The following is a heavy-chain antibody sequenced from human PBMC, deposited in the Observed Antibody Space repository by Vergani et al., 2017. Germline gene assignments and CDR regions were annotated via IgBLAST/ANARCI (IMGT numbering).Heavy chain of an antibody. J-gene: IGHJ4*02. D-gene: IGHD5-24*01. Sequence: EVQLLESGGGLVQPGGSLRLSCAASGFTFSNYAMSWVRQAPGKGLEWVSAISGSGSGGATYYAASVKGRFTISRDNSKNTVYLQLNSLRAEDTAVYYCARDGRDGYNHDYWGQGTLVTVSS. CDR1: GFTFSNYA. CDR2: ISGSGSGGAT. V-gene: IGHV3-23*01. CDR3: ARDGRDGYNHDY.